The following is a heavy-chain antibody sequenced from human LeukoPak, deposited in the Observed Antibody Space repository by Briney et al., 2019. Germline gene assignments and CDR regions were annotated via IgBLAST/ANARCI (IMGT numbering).Heavy chain of an antibody. V-gene: IGHV1-24*01. Sequence: VASVKVSCKVSGNSLIYLSMHWVRQAPGKGLEWRGGLDHEGGGLICAQNFQGRVIMTEDTSTDTVYMELSSLKSEDTGVYYCATVFQQRGYYYMDVWGKGTTVTVSS. CDR3: ATVFQQRGYYYMDV. J-gene: IGHJ6*03. D-gene: IGHD6-13*01. CDR2: LDHEGGGL. CDR1: GNSLIYLS.